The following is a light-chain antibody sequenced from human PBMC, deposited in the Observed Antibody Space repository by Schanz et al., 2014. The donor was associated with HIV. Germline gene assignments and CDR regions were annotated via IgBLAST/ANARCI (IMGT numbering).Light chain of an antibody. Sequence: EFVLTQSPATLSLSPGERASLSCRASQSVSSYLAWYQQKPGQAPRLLIYDASNRATGIPARFRGSGSGTDFTLTISSLEPEDFAVYYCQQRSNWLTFGGGTKVEIK. V-gene: IGKV3-11*01. CDR1: QSVSSY. CDR2: DAS. CDR3: QQRSNWLT. J-gene: IGKJ4*01.